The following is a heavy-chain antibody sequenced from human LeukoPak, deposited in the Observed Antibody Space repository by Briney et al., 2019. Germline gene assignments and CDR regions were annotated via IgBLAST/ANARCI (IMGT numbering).Heavy chain of an antibody. V-gene: IGHV3-30*18. Sequence: GGSLRLSCAASGFTFSNYGMHWVRQAPGKGLEWVAVISYDGSNKYYADSVKGRFTISRDNSKNTLFLQMNSLRAEDTAVYYCAKGDSTGYYYHYVYYFDYWGQGTLVTVSS. CDR3: AKGDSTGYYYHYVYYFDY. D-gene: IGHD3-22*01. CDR1: GFTFSNYG. CDR2: ISYDGSNK. J-gene: IGHJ4*02.